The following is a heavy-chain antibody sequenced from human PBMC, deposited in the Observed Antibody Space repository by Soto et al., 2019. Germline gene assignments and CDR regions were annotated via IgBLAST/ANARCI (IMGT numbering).Heavy chain of an antibody. CDR2: ISYSGST. Sequence: PSETLSLTCSVSGGSISSGDYYWTWIRQPPGKGLEWIGYISYSGSTFYNPSLKRRVTISVDTSKNQFSLKLSSVTAADTAVYYCARYATAMGTGYWGQGTLVTVSS. CDR3: ARYATAMGTGY. J-gene: IGHJ4*02. V-gene: IGHV4-30-4*01. CDR1: GGSISSGDYY. D-gene: IGHD5-18*01.